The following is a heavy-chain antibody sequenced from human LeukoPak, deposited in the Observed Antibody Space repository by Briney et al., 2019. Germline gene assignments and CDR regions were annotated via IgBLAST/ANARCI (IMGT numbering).Heavy chain of an antibody. J-gene: IGHJ4*02. CDR2: ICYRGNS. D-gene: IGHD3-10*01. Sequence: SETLSLTCTVSGGSISSSDSYWGWIRQPQGKGLEWIVSICYRGNSYYNASLKSRVNISVHTARNQFSLKLSSLTAADTAVYYCARRTTMVRGEYFDFWGQGTLVTVSS. V-gene: IGHV4-39*01. CDR1: GGSISSSDSY. CDR3: ARRTTMVRGEYFDF.